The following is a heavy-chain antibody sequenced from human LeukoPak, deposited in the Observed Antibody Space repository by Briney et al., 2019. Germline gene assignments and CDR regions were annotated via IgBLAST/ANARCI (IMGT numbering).Heavy chain of an antibody. CDR1: GFAFNTYA. D-gene: IGHD6-19*01. Sequence: GGSLRLSCVASGFAFNTYAMHWVRQAPGKGLEWVAVISYDGSNKYYADSVKGRFTISRDNSKNTLYLQMNSLRAEDTAVYYCAKEEQWLFDYWGQGTLVTVSS. CDR2: ISYDGSNK. CDR3: AKEEQWLFDY. V-gene: IGHV3-30*18. J-gene: IGHJ4*02.